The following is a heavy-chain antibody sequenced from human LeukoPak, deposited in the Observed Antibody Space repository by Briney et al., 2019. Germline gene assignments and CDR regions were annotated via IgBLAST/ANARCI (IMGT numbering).Heavy chain of an antibody. CDR2: IDTSGTA. CDR3: ARGTKKTVYHTLDY. J-gene: IGHJ4*02. Sequence: SETLSLTCTVSGASLSDYFWNWIRQPAGRGLEWIGRIDTSGTAKYNSSLKSRVTISVDTSKNQFSLRLSSAAAADTAIYYCARGTKKTVYHTLDYWGQGILVTVSS. CDR1: GASLSDYF. V-gene: IGHV4-4*07. D-gene: IGHD1-7*01.